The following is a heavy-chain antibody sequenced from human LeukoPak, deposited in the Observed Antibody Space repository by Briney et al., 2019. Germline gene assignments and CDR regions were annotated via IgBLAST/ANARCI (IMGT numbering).Heavy chain of an antibody. Sequence: ASVKVSCKVSGNTFTDLSMNWVRQAPGKGLEWMGGFDPEDVETIYAQRFQGRVTMTEDTSTATAYMELSSLRPDDTAVYYCATDFYRGRQFDYWGQGTLVTVSS. J-gene: IGHJ4*02. D-gene: IGHD2/OR15-2a*01. CDR3: ATDFYRGRQFDY. CDR2: FDPEDVET. CDR1: GNTFTDLS. V-gene: IGHV1-24*01.